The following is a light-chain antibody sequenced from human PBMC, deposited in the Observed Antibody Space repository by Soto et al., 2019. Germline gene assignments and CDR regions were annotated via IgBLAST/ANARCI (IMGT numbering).Light chain of an antibody. CDR2: GAS. CDR3: QQYGSSPP. Sequence: ESALTQSPGTLSLSPGERATLSCRASQSVSSSYLAWYQQKPGQAPRLLIYGASSRATGIPDRFSGSGSGTDFTLTISRLEPEDFAVYYCQQYGSSPPFGPGTKVDIK. J-gene: IGKJ3*01. CDR1: QSVSSSY. V-gene: IGKV3-20*01.